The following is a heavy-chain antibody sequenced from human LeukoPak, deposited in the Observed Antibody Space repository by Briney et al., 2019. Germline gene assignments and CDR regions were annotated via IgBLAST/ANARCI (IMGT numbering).Heavy chain of an antibody. D-gene: IGHD1-26*01. CDR3: ARSRVGVTNAFDI. CDR1: GFTFSTYL. J-gene: IGHJ3*02. CDR2: INSDGSTT. Sequence: GALRLSCSGSGFTFSTYLMHWVRQAPGKGLVLGSRINSDGSTTNYADSVKGRFTISRDNAKNTLYLQMNSLRAEDTAVYYCARSRVGVTNAFDIWGQGTMVTVSS. V-gene: IGHV3-74*01.